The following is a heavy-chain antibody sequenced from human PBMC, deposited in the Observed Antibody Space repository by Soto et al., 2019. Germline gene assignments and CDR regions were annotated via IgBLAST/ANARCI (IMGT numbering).Heavy chain of an antibody. D-gene: IGHD6-13*01. Sequence: SETLSLTCTVSGGSISSSSYYWGWIRQPPGKGLEWIGSIYYSGSTYYNPSLKSRVTISVDTSKNQFSLKLSSVTAADTAVYYCASPRGHSSWYGGDYWVQGTLVTVSS. CDR2: IYYSGST. CDR3: ASPRGHSSWYGGDY. V-gene: IGHV4-39*01. J-gene: IGHJ4*02. CDR1: GGSISSSSYY.